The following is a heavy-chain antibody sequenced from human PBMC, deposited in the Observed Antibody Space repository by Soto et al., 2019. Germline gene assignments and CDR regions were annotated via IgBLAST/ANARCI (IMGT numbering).Heavy chain of an antibody. CDR2: IYYSGST. CDR1: GGSISSSSYY. CDR3: ARANDFWSGWGPTTLQDGMGV. J-gene: IGHJ6*02. V-gene: IGHV4-39*01. D-gene: IGHD3-3*01. Sequence: PSETLSLTCTVSGGSISSSSYYWGWIRQPPGKGLEWIGSIYYSGSTNYNKSLKSQVTISVDTSKNQITLKLRTVTAADTAVYYCARANDFWSGWGPTTLQDGMGVWGQGTTVTVSS.